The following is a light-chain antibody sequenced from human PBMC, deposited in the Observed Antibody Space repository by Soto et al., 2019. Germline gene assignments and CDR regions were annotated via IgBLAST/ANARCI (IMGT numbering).Light chain of an antibody. CDR1: QSVASA. V-gene: IGKV3D-15*01. CDR3: QHSSSDLIT. J-gene: IGKJ5*01. Sequence: ELLMTQSPDILSVSPGDTAILSCRASQSVASALAWYQQRPGQPPRVIMYGASSRATGIPARFSGSGSGTDFTLTIDRLQSDDFATYYCQHSSSDLITFGQGTRLEI. CDR2: GAS.